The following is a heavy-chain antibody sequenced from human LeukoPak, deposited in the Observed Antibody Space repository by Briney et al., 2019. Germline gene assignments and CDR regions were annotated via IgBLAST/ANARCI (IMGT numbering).Heavy chain of an antibody. CDR1: GSSISSGGYS. CDR3: ARGGMARDILTGYYNYYGMDV. D-gene: IGHD3-9*01. CDR2: IYHSGST. Sequence: TSETLSLTCAVSGSSISSGGYSWSWIRQPPGKGLEWIGYIYHSGSTYYNPSLKSRVTISVDRSKNQFSLKLSSVTAADTAVYYCARGGMARDILTGYYNYYGMDVWGQGTTVTVSS. V-gene: IGHV4-30-2*01. J-gene: IGHJ6*02.